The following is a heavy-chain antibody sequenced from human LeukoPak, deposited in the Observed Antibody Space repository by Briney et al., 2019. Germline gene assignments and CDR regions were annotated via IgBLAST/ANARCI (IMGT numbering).Heavy chain of an antibody. Sequence: GGSLRLSCAAPGFTFNSYAMSWVRQAPGKGLEWVSTISENGGSTYYEDSVKGRFTISRDNSKNTLYLQMNNLRAEDTAIYYCAMDPRGGNCIWYFALWGRGTLVTVSS. J-gene: IGHJ2*01. V-gene: IGHV3-23*01. CDR3: AMDPRGGNCIWYFAL. CDR1: GFTFNSYA. D-gene: IGHD2-15*01. CDR2: ISENGGST.